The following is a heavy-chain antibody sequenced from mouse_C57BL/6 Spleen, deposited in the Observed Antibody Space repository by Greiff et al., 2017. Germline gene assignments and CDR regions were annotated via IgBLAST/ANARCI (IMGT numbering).Heavy chain of an antibody. J-gene: IGHJ2*01. CDR2: IDPSDSET. CDR1: GYTFTSYW. D-gene: IGHD3-2*02. CDR3: ARGRGSSGYDYFDD. Sequence: QVQLKQPGAELVRPGSSVKLSCKASGYTFTSYWMHWVKQRPIQGLEWIGNIDPSDSETHYNQKFKDKATLTVDKSSSTAYMQLSSLTSEDSAVYYCARGRGSSGYDYFDDWGQGTTLTVSS. V-gene: IGHV1-52*01.